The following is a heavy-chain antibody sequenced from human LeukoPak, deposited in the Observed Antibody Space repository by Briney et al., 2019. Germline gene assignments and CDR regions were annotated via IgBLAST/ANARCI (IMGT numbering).Heavy chain of an antibody. J-gene: IGHJ5*02. Sequence: GGTLTLTCAASGFTLSTFYMHWVRQVPGKGLEYVSHISHADNTHYSDSVRGRFTISKEASKNSFYLQMNNIRAEDTGVYYCARAPARWHNNFVPCGEGTPGTVS. CDR2: ISHADNT. D-gene: IGHD2-15*01. CDR3: ARAPARWHNNFVP. CDR1: GFTLSTFY. V-gene: IGHV3-13*01.